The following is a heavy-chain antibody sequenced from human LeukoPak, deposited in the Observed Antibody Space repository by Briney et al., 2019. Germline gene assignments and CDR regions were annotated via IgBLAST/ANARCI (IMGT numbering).Heavy chain of an antibody. CDR3: ARGPQPNWFDP. V-gene: IGHV4-38-2*01. D-gene: IGHD1-14*01. Sequence: SETLSLTCAVSGYSISSGYYWGWIRQPPGKGLEWIGSIYHSGSTYYNPSLKRRVTISVDTSKNQFSLKLSSVTAADTAVYYCARGPQPNWFDPWGQGTLVTVSS. CDR2: IYHSGST. J-gene: IGHJ5*02. CDR1: GYSISSGYY.